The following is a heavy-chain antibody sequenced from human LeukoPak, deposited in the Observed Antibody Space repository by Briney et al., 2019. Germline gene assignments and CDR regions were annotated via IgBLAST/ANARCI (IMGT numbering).Heavy chain of an antibody. V-gene: IGHV3-21*01. CDR3: ARDLRSYYGGSDAFDI. CDR1: GFTFSSYR. D-gene: IGHD1-26*01. J-gene: IGHJ3*02. Sequence: GGSLRLSCAASGFTFSSYRMNWVRQAPGKGLEWVSSISSSSSYIYYADSVKGRFTISRDNAKNSLYLQMNSLRAEDTAVYYCARDLRSYYGGSDAFDIWGQGTMVTVSS. CDR2: ISSSSSYI.